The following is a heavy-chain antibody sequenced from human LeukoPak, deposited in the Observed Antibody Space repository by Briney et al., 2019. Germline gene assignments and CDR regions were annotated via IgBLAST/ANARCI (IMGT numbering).Heavy chain of an antibody. CDR3: AKVTYGSGTYGAFDY. D-gene: IGHD3-10*01. J-gene: IGHJ4*02. V-gene: IGHV3-23*01. CDR2: IMGSGTST. Sequence: GGSLRLSCLASKFTFNNYAMAWGRQAPGKGREGVSCIMGSGTSTYYADSVKGRFTISRDNATHTLCLQMNSLRAAATAVYYCAKVTYGSGTYGAFDYWGQGTLVTVSS. CDR1: KFTFNNYA.